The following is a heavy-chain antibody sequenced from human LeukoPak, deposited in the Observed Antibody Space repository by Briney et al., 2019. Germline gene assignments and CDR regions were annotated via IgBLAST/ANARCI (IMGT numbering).Heavy chain of an antibody. CDR1: GFTFSSYA. CDR3: AKDPVRFLEWLPDY. CDR2: ISGSGGST. J-gene: IGHJ4*02. V-gene: IGHV3-23*01. D-gene: IGHD3-3*01. Sequence: GGSLRLSCAASGFTFSSYAMSWVRQAPGKGLEWVSAISGSGGSTYYADSVKGRFTISRDNSKNTLYLQMNSLRAEDTAVYYCAKDPVRFLEWLPDYWGQGTLVTVSS.